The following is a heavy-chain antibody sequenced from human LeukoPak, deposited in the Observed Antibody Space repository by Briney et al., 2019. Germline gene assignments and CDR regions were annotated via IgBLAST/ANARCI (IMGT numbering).Heavy chain of an antibody. CDR1: GGTFSSYA. J-gene: IGHJ4*02. CDR2: INPNSGGT. Sequence: GSSVKVSCKASGGTFSSYAISWVRQAPGQGLEWMGWINPNSGGTNYAQKFQGRVTMTRDTSISTAYMELSRLRSDDTAVYYCARADDYSNYETNWGQGTLVTVSS. D-gene: IGHD4-11*01. CDR3: ARADDYSNYETN. V-gene: IGHV1-2*02.